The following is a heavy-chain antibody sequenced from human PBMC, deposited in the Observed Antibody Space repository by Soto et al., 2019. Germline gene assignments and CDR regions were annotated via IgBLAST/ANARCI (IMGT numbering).Heavy chain of an antibody. CDR3: ARDTYCSGGSSYLVGLYYYYYMDV. V-gene: IGHV3-7*01. CDR1: GFTFSSYW. D-gene: IGHD2-15*01. CDR2: IKQDGSEK. J-gene: IGHJ6*03. Sequence: GGSLRLSCAASGFTFSSYWMSWVRQAPGKGLEWVANIKQDGSEKYYVYSVKDRITISRDNAKNSLYLQMNSLRAEDTAVYYCARDTYCSGGSSYLVGLYYYYYMDVWGKGTTVTVSS.